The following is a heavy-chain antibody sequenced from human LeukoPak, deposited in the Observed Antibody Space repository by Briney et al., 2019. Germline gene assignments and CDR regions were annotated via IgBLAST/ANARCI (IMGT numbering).Heavy chain of an antibody. Sequence: GGSLRLSCAASGFTVSSNYMSWVRQAPGKGLEWVSVIYSGGSAYYADSVKGRFTISRDNSKNTLYLQMNSLRAEDTAVYCCARRWYYYYMDVWGKGTTVTVSS. V-gene: IGHV3-66*02. CDR3: ARRWYYYYMDV. D-gene: IGHD4-23*01. CDR2: IYSGGSA. J-gene: IGHJ6*03. CDR1: GFTVSSNY.